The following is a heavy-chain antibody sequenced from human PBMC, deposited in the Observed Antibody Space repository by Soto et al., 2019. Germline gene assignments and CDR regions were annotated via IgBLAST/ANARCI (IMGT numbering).Heavy chain of an antibody. CDR2: FDPEDGET. Sequence: GASVKVSCKASGYTFTGYYMHWVRQAPGRGLEWMGGFDPEDGETIYAQKFQGRVTMTEDTSTDTAYMELSSLRSEDTAVYYCATNWGSYRYTGIYFDYWGQGTLVTVSS. J-gene: IGHJ4*02. D-gene: IGHD3-16*02. CDR3: ATNWGSYRYTGIYFDY. V-gene: IGHV1-24*01. CDR1: GYTFTGYY.